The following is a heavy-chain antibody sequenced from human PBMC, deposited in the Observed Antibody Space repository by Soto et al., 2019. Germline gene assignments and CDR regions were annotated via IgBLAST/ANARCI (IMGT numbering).Heavy chain of an antibody. V-gene: IGHV3-33*01. J-gene: IGHJ6*03. CDR3: ARDSGGDYHNYYMDV. Sequence: QMQLVECGGGVVQPGTSLRLSCAASGFTFSNYAMHWVRQAPGKGLEWVTIIWYDGSDKNYGDSVKGRFTISRDNSKNTMYLQMNSLRVEDTAVYYCARDSGGDYHNYYMDVWGKGTTVTVSS. CDR1: GFTFSNYA. CDR2: IWYDGSDK. D-gene: IGHD4-17*01.